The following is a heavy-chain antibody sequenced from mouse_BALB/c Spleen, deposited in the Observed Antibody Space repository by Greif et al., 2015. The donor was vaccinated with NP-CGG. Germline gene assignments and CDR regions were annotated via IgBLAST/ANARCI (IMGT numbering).Heavy chain of an antibody. Sequence: QVQLQQSGAELAKPGASVKMSCKASGYTFTSYWMHWVKKRPGQGLEWIGYINPSTGYTEYNQKFKDKATLTADKSSSTAYMQLSSLTSEDSAVYYCANYYGSSYYFDYWGQGTTLTVSS. CDR2: INPSTGYT. CDR3: ANYYGSSYYFDY. V-gene: IGHV1-7*01. CDR1: GYTFTSYW. D-gene: IGHD1-1*01. J-gene: IGHJ2*01.